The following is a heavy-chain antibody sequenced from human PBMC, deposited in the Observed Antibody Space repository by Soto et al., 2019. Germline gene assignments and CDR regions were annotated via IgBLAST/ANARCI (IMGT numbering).Heavy chain of an antibody. J-gene: IGHJ6*03. D-gene: IGHD5-12*01. CDR1: GDSFNDYY. Sequence: QVQLVQSGAEVRKPGASVTVSCRSSGDSFNDYYIHWVRQAPGQGFAWMGWSNPNGGVTKYAQKFQGWGSMTRDTSIRTVYMQLSRLRSDDTAVYYGARESGGATATLDYYYFYMDVWGTGTTVTVSS. CDR3: ARESGGATATLDYYYFYMDV. CDR2: SNPNGGVT. V-gene: IGHV1-2*04.